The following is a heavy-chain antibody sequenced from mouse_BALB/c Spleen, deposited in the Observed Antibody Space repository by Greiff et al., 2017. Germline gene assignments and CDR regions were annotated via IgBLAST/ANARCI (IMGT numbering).Heavy chain of an antibody. J-gene: IGHJ1*01. CDR1: GYTFTSYT. D-gene: IGHD1-1*01. Sequence: VQLQQSGAELARPGASVKMSCKASGYTFTSYTMHWVKQRPGQGLEWIGYINPSSGYTNYNQKFKDKATLTADKSSSTAYMQLSSLTSEDSAVYYCARSDYYGSVNWYFDVWGAGTTVTVSS. CDR3: ARSDYYGSVNWYFDV. V-gene: IGHV1-4*01. CDR2: INPSSGYT.